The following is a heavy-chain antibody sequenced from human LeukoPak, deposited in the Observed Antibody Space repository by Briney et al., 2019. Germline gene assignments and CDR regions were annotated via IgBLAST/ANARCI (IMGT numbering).Heavy chain of an antibody. CDR2: IKHDGSEK. D-gene: IGHD2-2*01. V-gene: IGHV3-7*01. CDR3: ARVPAAIYYYYYYTDV. CDR1: GFTFSSYW. Sequence: GGSLRLSCAAAGFTFSSYWMSWVRQAPGEGLEWVANIKHDGSEKYYVDSVKGRFTISRDNAKNSLYLQMKSLRAEDTAVYYCARVPAAIYYYYYYTDVWGKGTTVTVSS. J-gene: IGHJ6*03.